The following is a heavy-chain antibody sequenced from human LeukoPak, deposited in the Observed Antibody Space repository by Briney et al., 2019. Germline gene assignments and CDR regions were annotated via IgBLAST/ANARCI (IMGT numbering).Heavy chain of an antibody. V-gene: IGHV3-20*04. D-gene: IGHD6-13*01. CDR3: ARETWIMYSSMNYYYYYMDV. J-gene: IGHJ6*03. Sequence: GGSLRLSCAASGFTFDDYGMSWVRQAPGKGLEWVSGINWNGGSTDYADSVKGRFTISSDNAKNSLYLQMNSLRAEHTAWYYSARETWIMYSSMNYYYYYMDVWGKGTTVTVSS. CDR1: GFTFDDYG. CDR2: INWNGGST.